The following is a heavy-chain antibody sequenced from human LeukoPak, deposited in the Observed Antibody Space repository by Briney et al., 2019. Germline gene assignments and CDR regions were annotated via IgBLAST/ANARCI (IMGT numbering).Heavy chain of an antibody. CDR3: AKSSGGGGHDS. J-gene: IGHJ5*01. CDR2: VYHSGT. Sequence: SETLSLTCTVSGYSIGSGHYWAWVRQPPRKGLEWIGCVYHSGTYYKSSLTSRVTISMDTSKNQFSLKLTSVTAADSAFYYCAKSSGGGGHDSWGQGTLVTVSS. V-gene: IGHV4-38-2*02. CDR1: GYSIGSGHY. D-gene: IGHD6-25*01.